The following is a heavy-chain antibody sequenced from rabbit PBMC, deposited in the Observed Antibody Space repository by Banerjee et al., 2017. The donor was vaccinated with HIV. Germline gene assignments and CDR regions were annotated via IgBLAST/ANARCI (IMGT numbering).Heavy chain of an antibody. CDR1: GFSFSSDYY. Sequence: QSLEESGGDLVKPGASLTLTCTASGFSSGFSFSSDYYMCWVRQASGKGLEWIGCINAASSGTTYYASWAKGRFTISKTSSTTVTLQMTSLTAADTATYFCARWAAYGGYGYAFNLWGPGTLVTVS. CDR2: INAASSGTT. J-gene: IGHJ4*01. CDR3: ARWAAYGGYGYAFNL. V-gene: IGHV1S40*01. D-gene: IGHD6-1*01.